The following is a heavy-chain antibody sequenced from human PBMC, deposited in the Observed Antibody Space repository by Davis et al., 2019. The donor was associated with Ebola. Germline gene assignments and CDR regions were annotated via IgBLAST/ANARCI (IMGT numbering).Heavy chain of an antibody. V-gene: IGHV1-46*01. CDR2: INPSGGTT. CDR3: ARGLIRRNWFDP. D-gene: IGHD4-17*01. CDR1: GYTFTSYY. Sequence: AASVKVSCKASGYTFTSYYMHWVRQAPGQGLEWMGIINPSGGTTSYTQKFQGRVTLTRDTSTSTVYMELSSLRSEDTAVYYCARGLIRRNWFDPWGQGTLITVSS. J-gene: IGHJ5*02.